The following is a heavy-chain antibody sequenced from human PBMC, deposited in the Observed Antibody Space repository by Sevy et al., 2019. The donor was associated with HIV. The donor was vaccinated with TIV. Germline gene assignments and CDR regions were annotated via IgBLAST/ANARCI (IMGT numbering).Heavy chain of an antibody. CDR2: IVVGSGNT. D-gene: IGHD3-3*01. J-gene: IGHJ6*02. V-gene: IGHV1-58*01. CDR1: GFTFSGSA. Sequence: ASVKVSCKASGFTFSGSALQWVRQARGQRLEWIGWIVVGSGNTKYAPPFQERVTFIRDMSTSTAYMELSSRRSEDTAVYYCAADNGSGYIGGGTYYYGMNVWGQGTTVTVSS. CDR3: AADNGSGYIGGGTYYYGMNV.